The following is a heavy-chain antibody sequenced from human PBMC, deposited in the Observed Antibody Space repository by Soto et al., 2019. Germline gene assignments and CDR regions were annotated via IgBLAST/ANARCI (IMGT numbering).Heavy chain of an antibody. D-gene: IGHD3-22*01. CDR1: GFTFSSYS. CDR2: ISGSGGST. Sequence: EVQLLESGGGLVQPGGSLRLSCAASGFTFSSYSMSWVRQAPGKGLELVSAISGSGGSTYYADSVKGRFTVSRDNSKNTLYLQMNSLIAEDTAVYDWAKVWYRQIVEPYWGQGTLVTVSS. J-gene: IGHJ4*02. V-gene: IGHV3-23*01. CDR3: AKVWYRQIVEPY.